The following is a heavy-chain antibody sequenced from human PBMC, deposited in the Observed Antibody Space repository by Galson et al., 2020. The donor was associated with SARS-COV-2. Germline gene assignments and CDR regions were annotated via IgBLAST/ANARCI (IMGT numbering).Heavy chain of an antibody. CDR2: INPSGGST. D-gene: IGHD3-22*01. J-gene: IGHJ2*01. CDR1: ADTFTTYY. Sequence: ASVQVSCKTSADTFTTYYIHRVRHPPGHGLEWMGIINPSGGSTNYAQKFQGRLTMTRDTSTNTVYMELSSLGSEDTAVYYCVGHYLDSSGYYYWAFDLWGRGTLVTVSS. V-gene: IGHV1-46*01. CDR3: VGHYLDSSGYYYWAFDL.